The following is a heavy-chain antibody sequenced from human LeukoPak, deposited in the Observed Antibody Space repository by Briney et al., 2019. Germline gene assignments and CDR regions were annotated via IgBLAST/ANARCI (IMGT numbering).Heavy chain of an antibody. CDR1: GFTFSSYS. CDR3: ARSVVAATETFDY. V-gene: IGHV3-48*04. J-gene: IGHJ4*02. CDR2: ISSSSSTI. D-gene: IGHD2-15*01. Sequence: GGSLRLSCAASGFTFSSYSMNWVRQAPGKGLEWVSYISSSSSTIYYADSAKGRFTISRDNAKNSLYLQMNSLRAEDTAVYYCARSVVAATETFDYWGQGTLVTVSS.